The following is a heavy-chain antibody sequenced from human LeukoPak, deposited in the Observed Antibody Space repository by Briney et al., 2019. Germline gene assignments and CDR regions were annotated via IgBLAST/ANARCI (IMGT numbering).Heavy chain of an antibody. Sequence: PGGSLRLSCAASGFTFSTYSMNWVRQAPGKGLEWVSYISSSSSTIFYADSVKGRFTVSRDNAKNSLYLQMNTLRDEDTAGYYCARSSGSYYNHDYWGQGTLVTVSS. J-gene: IGHJ4*02. V-gene: IGHV3-48*02. CDR2: ISSSSSTI. CDR1: GFTFSTYS. CDR3: ARSSGSYYNHDY. D-gene: IGHD3-10*01.